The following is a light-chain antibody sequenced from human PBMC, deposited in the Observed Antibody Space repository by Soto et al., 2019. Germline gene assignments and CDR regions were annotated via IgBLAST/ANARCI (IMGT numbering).Light chain of an antibody. CDR3: QSYDSSLSALV. J-gene: IGLJ3*02. CDR1: SSNIGAGYD. Sequence: QSVLTQPPSVSGAPGQGVTISCAGTSSNIGAGYDVHWYQQVPGTSPKLLLYTNSNRPSGVPDRFSGSKSGTSASLAITGLQAADEADYYCQSYDSSLSALVFGGGTKLTVL. V-gene: IGLV1-40*01. CDR2: TNS.